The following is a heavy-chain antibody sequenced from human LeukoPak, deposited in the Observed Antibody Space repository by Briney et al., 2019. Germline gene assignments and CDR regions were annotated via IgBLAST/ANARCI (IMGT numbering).Heavy chain of an antibody. CDR1: GGSFSGYY. Sequence: SETLSLTCAVYGGSFSGYYWSWIRQPPGKRLEWIGEINHSGSTNYNPSLKSRVTISVDTSKNQFSLKLSSVTAADTAVYYCARRAPPYHYYDSSGRTGYFDYWGQGTLVTVSS. CDR2: INHSGST. V-gene: IGHV4-34*01. CDR3: ARRAPPYHYYDSSGRTGYFDY. J-gene: IGHJ4*02. D-gene: IGHD3-22*01.